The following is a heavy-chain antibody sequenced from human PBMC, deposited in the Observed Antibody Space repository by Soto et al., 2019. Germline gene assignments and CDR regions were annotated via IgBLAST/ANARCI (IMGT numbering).Heavy chain of an antibody. CDR1: GGSISSSSYY. J-gene: IGHJ5*02. CDR3: ARHPADYSWFDP. CDR2: IYYSGST. D-gene: IGHD5-12*01. V-gene: IGHV4-39*01. Sequence: SETLSLTCTVSGGSISSSSYYWGWIRQPPGKGLEWIGSIYYSGSTYYNPSLKSRVTISVDTSKNQFSLKLSSVTAADTAVYYCARHPADYSWFDPWGQGTLVTVSS.